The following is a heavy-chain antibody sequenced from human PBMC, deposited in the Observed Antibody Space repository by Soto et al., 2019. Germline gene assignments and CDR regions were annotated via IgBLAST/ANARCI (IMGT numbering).Heavy chain of an antibody. CDR1: GGSVRSNNW. CDR3: GCRVEDISYDYYGMDV. D-gene: IGHD2-15*01. CDR2: IHHREST. J-gene: IGHJ6*02. V-gene: IGHV4-4*02. Sequence: PSETLSLTCAVSGGSVRSNNWWFWDRQPPGKGLECIWEIHHRESTNLNPSLKSRVTISVDRSKNEFSLKVKSVTAADTAVYYCGCRVEDISYDYYGMDVWGQGTTVTVSS.